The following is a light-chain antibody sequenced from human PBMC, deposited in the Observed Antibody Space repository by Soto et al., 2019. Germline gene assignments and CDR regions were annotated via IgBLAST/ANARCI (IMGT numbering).Light chain of an antibody. CDR2: GAS. V-gene: IGKV3-15*01. CDR1: QSVNSD. CDR3: HQYDSWPET. Sequence: ETVVTQSPATLSVSPGERATLSCRASQSVNSDLAWYQQKPGQAPRLLIYGASTRATGIPARFSGSGSGTEFTLTISSLQSEDFAVYYCHQYDSWPETFGQGTKV. J-gene: IGKJ1*01.